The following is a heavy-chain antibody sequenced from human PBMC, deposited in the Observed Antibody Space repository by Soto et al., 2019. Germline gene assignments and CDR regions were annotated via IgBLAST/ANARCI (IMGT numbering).Heavy chain of an antibody. CDR3: ASVLRFLEWSGMDV. Sequence: PGGSLRLSCAASGFTFSSYRMSWVRQAPGKGPEWVANIKQDGSEKYYVDSVKGRFTISRDNAKNSLYLQMNSLRAEDTAVYYCASVLRFLEWSGMDVWGQGTTVTVSS. D-gene: IGHD3-3*01. CDR2: IKQDGSEK. CDR1: GFTFSSYR. J-gene: IGHJ6*02. V-gene: IGHV3-7*03.